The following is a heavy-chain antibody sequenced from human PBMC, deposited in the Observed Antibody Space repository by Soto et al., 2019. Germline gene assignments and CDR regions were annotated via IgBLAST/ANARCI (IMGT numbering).Heavy chain of an antibody. D-gene: IGHD6-19*01. CDR1: GYSFAIYC. Sequence: LRESPTTSSKGSGYSFAIYCTVWVRQMPGKGLEWMGIIYPGDSDTRYSPSFQGQVTISADKSISTAYLQWSSLKASDTAMYYCARHVHSSGGIDYLGQGTLVTV. CDR2: IYPGDSDT. V-gene: IGHV5-51*01. J-gene: IGHJ4*02. CDR3: ARHVHSSGGIDY.